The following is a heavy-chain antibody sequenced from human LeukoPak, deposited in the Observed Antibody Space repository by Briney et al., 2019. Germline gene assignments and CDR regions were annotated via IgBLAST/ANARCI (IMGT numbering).Heavy chain of an antibody. CDR2: ISSSSSYI. J-gene: IGHJ5*02. CDR3: ARETDIVVVPAATFIDP. Sequence: PGGSLRLSCAASGFTFSSYNMNWVRQAPGKGLEWVSSISSSSSYIYYADSVKGRFTISRDNAKNSLYLQMNSLRAEDTAVYYCARETDIVVVPAATFIDPWGQGTLVTVSS. CDR1: GFTFSSYN. V-gene: IGHV3-21*01. D-gene: IGHD2-2*01.